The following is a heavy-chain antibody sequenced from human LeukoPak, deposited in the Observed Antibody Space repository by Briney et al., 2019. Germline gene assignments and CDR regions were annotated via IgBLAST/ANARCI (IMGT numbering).Heavy chain of an antibody. V-gene: IGHV1-2*02. Sequence: ASVKVSCKASGYTFIDYYMHWVRQAPGQGGEWRGRISANSGGTKYVQKFQGRVTMTRDTSITTVYMELSGLSFDDTAVYYCARGGGRYSVDYWGQGTLVTVSS. CDR2: ISANSGGT. CDR1: GYTFIDYY. D-gene: IGHD1-26*01. CDR3: ARGGGRYSVDY. J-gene: IGHJ4*02.